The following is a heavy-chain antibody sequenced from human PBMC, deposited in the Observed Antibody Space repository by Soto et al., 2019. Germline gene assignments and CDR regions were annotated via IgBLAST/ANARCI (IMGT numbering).Heavy chain of an antibody. V-gene: IGHV1-69*06. CDR3: ARGSFGGGHYANFDH. J-gene: IGHJ4*02. CDR1: GGNFNYHA. Sequence: QVPLVQSGAEVKKPGSSVKVSCKASGGNFNYHAINWVRQAPGQRLEWMGGFIPVLGTANYAQNFQGRVTITADTSKTIAYMELTGLKSEDTAVYYCARGSFGGGHYANFDHWGQGTRVTVSS. D-gene: IGHD3-16*01. CDR2: FIPVLGTA.